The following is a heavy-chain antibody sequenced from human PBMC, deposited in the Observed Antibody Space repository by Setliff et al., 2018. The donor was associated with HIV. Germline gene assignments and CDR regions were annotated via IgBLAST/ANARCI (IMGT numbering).Heavy chain of an antibody. CDR3: ARAHSGSYYYYYYMDV. CDR2: INPILDMA. V-gene: IGHV1-69*10. CDR1: GGTFKIH. Sequence: SVKVSCKASGGTFKIHWVRQAPGQGLEWVGGINPILDMANYAQRFQDRVTITADKSTSTAYMELSSLRSEDTAVYYCARAHSGSYYYYYYMDVWGKGTTVTVS. J-gene: IGHJ6*03. D-gene: IGHD1-26*01.